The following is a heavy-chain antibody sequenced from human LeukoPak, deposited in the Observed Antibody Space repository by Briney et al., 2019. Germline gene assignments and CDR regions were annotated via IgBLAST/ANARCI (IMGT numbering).Heavy chain of an antibody. Sequence: ASVKVSCKASGYTFTSYGISWVRQAPGQGLEWMGWISAYNGNTNYAQKLQGRVTMTTDTSTSTAYMELRSLRSDDTAVYYCARDLGMLGVAAAGPSFDYWGQGTLVTVSS. CDR1: GYTFTSYG. CDR2: ISAYNGNT. V-gene: IGHV1-18*01. J-gene: IGHJ4*02. CDR3: ARDLGMLGVAAAGPSFDY. D-gene: IGHD6-13*01.